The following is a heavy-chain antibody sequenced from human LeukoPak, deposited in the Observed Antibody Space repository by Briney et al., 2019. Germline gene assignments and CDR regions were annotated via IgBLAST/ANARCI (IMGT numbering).Heavy chain of an antibody. CDR1: GSTFSSYS. CDR3: ARDPGGRYPAIDY. V-gene: IGHV3-48*04. CDR2: ISSSSSTI. Sequence: GGSLRLSCAASGSTFSSYSMNWVRQAPGKGLEWVSFISSSSSTIYYADSVKGRFTISRDNAKNSLYLQMNSLRAEDTAVYYCARDPGGRYPAIDYWGQGNLVAVSS. J-gene: IGHJ4*02. D-gene: IGHD3-16*01.